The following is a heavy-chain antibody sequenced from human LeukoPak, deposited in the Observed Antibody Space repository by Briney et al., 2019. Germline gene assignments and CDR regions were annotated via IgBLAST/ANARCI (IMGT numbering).Heavy chain of an antibody. D-gene: IGHD1-26*01. CDR1: GFTFSSYW. J-gene: IGHJ4*02. CDR2: IKVDGSEK. Sequence: PGGSLRLSCAASGFTFSSYWMSWVRQAPGKGLEWVASIKVDGSEKHYVDSVKGRFTISRDNAKNSLYLRMNSLGAEDTAVYYCARDKSVGATLFDYWGQGTLVTVSS. V-gene: IGHV3-7*01. CDR3: ARDKSVGATLFDY.